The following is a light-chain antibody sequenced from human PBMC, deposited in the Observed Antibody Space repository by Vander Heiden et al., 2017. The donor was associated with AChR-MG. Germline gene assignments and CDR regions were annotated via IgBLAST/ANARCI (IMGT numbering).Light chain of an antibody. Sequence: SLLTQPPSVSGAPGQRVTTACTGSSCNNGAGYDVHWYQQLPGTAPKLLIYGNSNRPSGVPDRFSGSKSGTSASLAITGLQAEDEADYYCQSYDSSLSAVVFGGGTKLTVL. V-gene: IGLV1-40*01. CDR2: GNS. CDR1: SCNNGAGYD. J-gene: IGLJ2*01. CDR3: QSYDSSLSAVV.